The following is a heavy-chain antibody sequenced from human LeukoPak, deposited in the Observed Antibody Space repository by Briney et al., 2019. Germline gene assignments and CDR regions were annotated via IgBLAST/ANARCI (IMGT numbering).Heavy chain of an antibody. D-gene: IGHD3-22*01. CDR1: GYTFTGYY. CDR2: ISAYNGNT. V-gene: IGHV1-18*04. Sequence: GASVKVSCKASGYTFTGYYMHWVRQAPGQGLEWMGWISAYNGNTNYAQKLQGRVTMTTDTSTSTAYMELRSLRSDDTAVYYCARRYYYDSSGHFDIWGQGTMVTVSS. J-gene: IGHJ3*02. CDR3: ARRYYYDSSGHFDI.